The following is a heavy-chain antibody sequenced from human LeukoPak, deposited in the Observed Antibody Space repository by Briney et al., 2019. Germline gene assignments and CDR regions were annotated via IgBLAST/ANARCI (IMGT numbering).Heavy chain of an antibody. D-gene: IGHD6-13*01. CDR3: ARAYSIAAAGTQGKRAQLAY. CDR2: INPNSGGA. V-gene: IGHV1-2*02. CDR1: GYTFTGYY. J-gene: IGHJ4*02. Sequence: ASVKVSCKASGYTFTGYYMHWVRQAPGQGLEWMGWINPNSGGANYAQKFQGRVTMTRDTSISTAYMELSRLRSDDTAVYYCARAYSIAAAGTQGKRAQLAYWGQGTLVTVSS.